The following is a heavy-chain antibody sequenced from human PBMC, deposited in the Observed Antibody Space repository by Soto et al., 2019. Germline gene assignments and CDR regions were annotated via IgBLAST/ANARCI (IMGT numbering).Heavy chain of an antibody. D-gene: IGHD6-13*01. CDR3: ARERPYSSSSYPDFDY. Sequence: QVQLVESGGGVVQPGRSLRLSCAASGFTFSSYGMHWVRQAPGKGLEWAAVISYDGSNKYYADSVKGRFTISRDNSKNTLYLQMNSLRAEDTAVYYCARERPYSSSSYPDFDYWGQGTLVTVSS. CDR2: ISYDGSNK. CDR1: GFTFSSYG. J-gene: IGHJ4*02. V-gene: IGHV3-30*03.